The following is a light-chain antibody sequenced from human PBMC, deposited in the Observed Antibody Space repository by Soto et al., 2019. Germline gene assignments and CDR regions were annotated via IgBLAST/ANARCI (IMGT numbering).Light chain of an antibody. Sequence: DLQMTQSPSTLSASVGDRVTITCRASQSVSSRLAWYQQKPGKAPKLLIYDASSLERGVSSKFSGSGSGTEFTLTISSLQPDDFATYYCQQYDSYWWTFGQGTKVEIK. CDR1: QSVSSR. J-gene: IGKJ1*01. CDR3: QQYDSYWWT. CDR2: DAS. V-gene: IGKV1-5*01.